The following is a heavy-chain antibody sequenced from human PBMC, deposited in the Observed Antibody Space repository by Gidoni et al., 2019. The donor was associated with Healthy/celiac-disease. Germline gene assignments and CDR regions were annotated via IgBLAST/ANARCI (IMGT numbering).Heavy chain of an antibody. CDR3: VKPRRYSSGWWRSPSGGMDV. CDR1: GFTFRAHA. D-gene: IGHD6-19*01. J-gene: IGHJ6*02. CDR2: ISSDGGST. V-gene: IGHV3-64D*08. Sequence: EVQLVASGGGLVQPGGSLRLSCSASGFTFRAHALYWVRQAQGKGLEYVAAISSDGGSTYYADSVKGRFTMSRDNSKNTLYLQMRRLRAEETAVYYCVKPRRYSSGWWRSPSGGMDVWGQGTTVTVSS.